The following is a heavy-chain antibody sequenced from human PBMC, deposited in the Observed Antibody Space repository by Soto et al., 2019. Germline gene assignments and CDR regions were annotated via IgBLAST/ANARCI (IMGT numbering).Heavy chain of an antibody. D-gene: IGHD3-3*01. V-gene: IGHV5-10-1*01. J-gene: IGHJ6*02. CDR3: ARMGFWSGVYYYYYGMDV. CDR1: GYSFTSYC. Sequence: PGESLKISCKGSGYSFTSYCISWVRQMPGKGLEWMGRIDPSDSYTNYSPSFQGHVTISADKSISTAYLQWSSLKASDTAMYYCARMGFWSGVYYYYYGMDVWGQGTTVTVSS. CDR2: IDPSDSYT.